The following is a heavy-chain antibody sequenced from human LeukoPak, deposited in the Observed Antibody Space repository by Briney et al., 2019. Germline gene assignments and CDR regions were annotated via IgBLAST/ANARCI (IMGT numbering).Heavy chain of an antibody. CDR1: GFTFSSYA. J-gene: IGHJ4*02. CDR2: ISYDGSNK. D-gene: IGHD2-2*03. CDR3: AKETWIDASFDY. Sequence: GGSLRLSCAASGFTFSSYAMSWVRQAPGKGLEWVAVISYDGSNKYYADSVKGRFTISRDNSKNTLYLQMNSLRAEDTAVYYCAKETWIDASFDYWGQGTLVTVSS. V-gene: IGHV3-30*18.